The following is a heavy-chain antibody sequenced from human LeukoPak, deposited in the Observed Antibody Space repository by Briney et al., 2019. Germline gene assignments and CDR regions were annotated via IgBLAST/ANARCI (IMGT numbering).Heavy chain of an antibody. CDR3: ARGGAGASPKWGFDI. J-gene: IGHJ3*02. CDR2: IYSGGST. Sequence: GGSLRLSCAASGFTVSSNYMSWVRQAPGKGLEWVSVIYSGGSTYYADSVKGRFTISRDNSKNTLYLQMNSLRAEDTAVYYCARGGAGASPKWGFDIWGQGTMVTVSS. V-gene: IGHV3-53*01. D-gene: IGHD1-26*01. CDR1: GFTVSSNY.